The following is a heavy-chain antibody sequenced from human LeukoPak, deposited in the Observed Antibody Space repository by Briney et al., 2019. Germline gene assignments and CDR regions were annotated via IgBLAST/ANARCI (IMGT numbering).Heavy chain of an antibody. Sequence: PGGSLRLSCAVSGLTFSDYRMNWVRQAPEKRLGWVAVTAGADDVTQYADSVKGRFTISTDNSKNTVYLQMNSLRAEDTALYFCATYFQRPPVMDVGGGGTAVTVS. CDR1: GLTFSDYR. J-gene: IGHJ6*03. CDR2: TAGADDVT. V-gene: IGHV3-23*01. CDR3: ATYFQRPPVMDV. D-gene: IGHD2-21*01.